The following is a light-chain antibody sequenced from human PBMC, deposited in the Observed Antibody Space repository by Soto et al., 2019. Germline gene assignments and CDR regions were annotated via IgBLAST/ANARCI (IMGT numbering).Light chain of an antibody. Sequence: EIVMTQSPATLSVSPGERATLSCRASQRLSSNLAWYQQKPGQAPRLLIYGASTRATGIPARFSGSGSGTECTLTISSLQSEDFAVYYCLQYYNFSWTLGQGTKVDIK. CDR1: QRLSSN. V-gene: IGKV3-15*01. J-gene: IGKJ1*01. CDR3: LQYYNFSWT. CDR2: GAS.